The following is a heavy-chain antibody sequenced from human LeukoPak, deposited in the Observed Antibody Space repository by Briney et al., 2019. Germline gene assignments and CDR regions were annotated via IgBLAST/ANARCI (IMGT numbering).Heavy chain of an antibody. Sequence: GGSLRLSCAASGFTFSSYAMHWVRQAPGKGLEWVAVISYDGSNKYYADSVKGRFTISRDNAKNSVYLQLNSLTVEDTAIYFCAKHRNYHFDAWGPGTLVTVSS. D-gene: IGHD1-7*01. J-gene: IGHJ4*02. CDR1: GFTFSSYA. CDR2: ISYDGSNK. CDR3: AKHRNYHFDA. V-gene: IGHV3-30-3*02.